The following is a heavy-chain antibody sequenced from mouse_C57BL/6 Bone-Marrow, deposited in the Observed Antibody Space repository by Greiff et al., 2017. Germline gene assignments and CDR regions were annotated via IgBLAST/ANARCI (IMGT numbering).Heavy chain of an antibody. Sequence: QVQLQQPGAELVRPGTSVKLSCKASGYTFTSYWMHWVKQRPGQGLEWIGVIDPSDSYTNYNQKFKGKATLTVDTSSSTAYMQLSSLTSEDSAVYYCARAMITTFLDCWGQGTTLTVSS. D-gene: IGHD2-4*01. CDR1: GYTFTSYW. J-gene: IGHJ2*01. CDR2: IDPSDSYT. V-gene: IGHV1-59*01. CDR3: ARAMITTFLDC.